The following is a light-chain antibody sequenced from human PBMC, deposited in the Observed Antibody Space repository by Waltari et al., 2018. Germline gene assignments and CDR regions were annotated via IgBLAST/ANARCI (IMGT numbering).Light chain of an antibody. CDR3: QKYNSGPRT. J-gene: IGKJ1*01. Sequence: DNQMTQSPSSLSASVVDRVTITCRARQSISNYLAWYQQKPGKVPKLLIYAASTLQSGVPSRFSGSGSGTAFTLTISSLQPEDVATYYCQKYNSGPRTFGQGTKVEIK. CDR2: AAS. V-gene: IGKV1-27*01. CDR1: QSISNY.